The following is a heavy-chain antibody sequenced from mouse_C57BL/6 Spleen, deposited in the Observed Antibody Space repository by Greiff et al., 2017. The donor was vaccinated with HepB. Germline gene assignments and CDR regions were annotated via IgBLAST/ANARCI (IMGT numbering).Heavy chain of an antibody. Sequence: EVQGVESGGGLVKPGGSLKLSCAASGFTFSDYGMHWVRQAPEKGLEWVAYISSGSSTIYYADTVKGRFTISRDNAKNTLFLQMTSLRSEDTAMYYCARPNYYGSSPWFAYWGQRTLVTVSA. D-gene: IGHD1-1*01. CDR2: ISSGSSTI. CDR3: ARPNYYGSSPWFAY. V-gene: IGHV5-17*01. CDR1: GFTFSDYG. J-gene: IGHJ3*01.